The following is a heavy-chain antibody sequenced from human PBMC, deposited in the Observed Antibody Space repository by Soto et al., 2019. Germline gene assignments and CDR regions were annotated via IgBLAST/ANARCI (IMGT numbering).Heavy chain of an antibody. D-gene: IGHD3-16*01. CDR1: GASLGGFH. J-gene: IGHJ3*02. CDR3: ARSPLGYDYVRQTWREVGDSFDI. V-gene: IGHV4-34*12. CDR2: LIHGGST. Sequence: PSETLSLTCAIYGASLGGFHWTWLRQAPGKGLEWIGELIHGGSTNYNPSPKGRVSFSLDTSKNQFSLHLMSVTAADTAVYYCARSPLGYDYVRQTWREVGDSFDIWGRGTLVTVSS.